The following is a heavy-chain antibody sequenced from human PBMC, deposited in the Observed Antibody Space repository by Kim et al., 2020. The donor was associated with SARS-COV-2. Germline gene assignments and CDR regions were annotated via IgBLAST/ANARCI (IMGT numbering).Heavy chain of an antibody. CDR2: IYSGGST. CDR1: GFTVSSNY. V-gene: IGHV3-53*04. D-gene: IGHD3-10*01. CDR3: ARGGGIRITMVRGVHRNDAFDI. Sequence: GGSLRLSCAASGFTVSSNYMSWVRQAPGKGLEWVSVIYSGGSTYYADSVKGRFTISRHNSKNTLYLQMNSLRAEDTAVSYCARGGGIRITMVRGVHRNDAFDIWGQGTMVTVSS. J-gene: IGHJ3*02.